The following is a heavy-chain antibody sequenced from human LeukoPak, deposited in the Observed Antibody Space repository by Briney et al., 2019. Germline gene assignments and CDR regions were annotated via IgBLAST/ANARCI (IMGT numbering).Heavy chain of an antibody. CDR1: GDSISSYY. Sequence: ETLSLTCTVSGDSISSYYWSWVRQPPGKGLEWVSSISSSRSYIYYADSVKGRFTIPRDNAKNSLYLQMNGLRAEDTAVYYCARTIAARVSQTYWGQGTLVTVSS. CDR3: ARTIAARVSQTY. D-gene: IGHD6-6*01. V-gene: IGHV3-21*01. J-gene: IGHJ4*02. CDR2: ISSSRSYI.